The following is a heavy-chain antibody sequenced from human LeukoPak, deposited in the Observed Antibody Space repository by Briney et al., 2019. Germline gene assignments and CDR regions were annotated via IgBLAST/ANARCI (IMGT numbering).Heavy chain of an antibody. J-gene: IGHJ4*02. D-gene: IGHD1-1*01. CDR2: ISASGSSR. CDR3: ARGVPGDY. CDR1: GFTFSAYE. V-gene: IGHV3-48*03. Sequence: GGSLRLSCAASGFTFSAYEMNWVRQSPGKGLEWISYISASGSSRHYADSVKGRFTIARDNAKNLMSLRINSLRAEDTAVYYCARGVPGDYWGQGTLVTASS.